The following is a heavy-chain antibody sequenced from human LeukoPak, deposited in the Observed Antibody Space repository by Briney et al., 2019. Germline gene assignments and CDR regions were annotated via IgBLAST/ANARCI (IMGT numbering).Heavy chain of an antibody. CDR1: GFTFSSYS. Sequence: PGGSLRLSCAASGFTFSSYSMNWVRQAPGKGLEWVSHISSTSTTIYYADSVKGRFTISRDNAKNSLYLQMNSLRGEDTAVYYCARVSSGGSSWYYWGQGTLVTVSS. V-gene: IGHV3-48*04. CDR2: ISSTSTTI. J-gene: IGHJ4*02. D-gene: IGHD2-15*01. CDR3: ARVSSGGSSWYY.